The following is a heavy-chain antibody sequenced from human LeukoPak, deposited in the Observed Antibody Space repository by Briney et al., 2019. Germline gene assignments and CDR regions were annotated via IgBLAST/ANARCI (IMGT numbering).Heavy chain of an antibody. CDR2: TYYRSKWYY. Sequence: SQTLSLTSALSRDTVSNNNAAWGWVRHSPSRGLEWLGRTYYRSKWYYYYAVSVKGRITVNPDTSKNQFSLQLNSVTPEDTAVYYCARDSPDYSYYYYGLEVWGQGTTVTVSS. CDR3: ARDSPDYSYYYYGLEV. CDR1: RDTVSNNNAA. V-gene: IGHV6-1*01. J-gene: IGHJ6*02. D-gene: IGHD4/OR15-4a*01.